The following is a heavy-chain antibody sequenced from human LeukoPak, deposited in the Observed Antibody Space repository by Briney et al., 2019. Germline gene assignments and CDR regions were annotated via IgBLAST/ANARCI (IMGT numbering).Heavy chain of an antibody. V-gene: IGHV1-2*02. CDR3: ATDLGAAAAGPIDY. CDR2: INPNSGGT. J-gene: IGHJ4*02. D-gene: IGHD6-13*01. CDR1: GYTFTGYY. Sequence: ASVKVSCKASGYTFTGYYMHWVRQAPGQGLEWMGWINPNSGGTNYAQKFQGRVTMTRDTSISTAYMELSRLRSEDTAVYYCATDLGAAAAGPIDYWGKGTLVTVSS.